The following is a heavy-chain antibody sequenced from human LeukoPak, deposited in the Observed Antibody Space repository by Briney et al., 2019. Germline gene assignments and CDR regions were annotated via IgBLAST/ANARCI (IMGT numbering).Heavy chain of an antibody. J-gene: IGHJ4*02. CDR3: ARSLPYITMIVVVSTYFDY. D-gene: IGHD3-22*01. CDR1: GGSFSGYY. Sequence: SETLSLTCAVYGGSFSGYYWSWIRQPPGKGLEWIGEINHSGSTNYNPSLKSRVTISVDTSKNQFSLKLSSVTAADTAVYYCARSLPYITMIVVVSTYFDYWGQGTLVTVSS. V-gene: IGHV4-34*01. CDR2: INHSGST.